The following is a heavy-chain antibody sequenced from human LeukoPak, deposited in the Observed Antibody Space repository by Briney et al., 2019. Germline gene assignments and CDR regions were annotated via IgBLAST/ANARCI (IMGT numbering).Heavy chain of an antibody. Sequence: ASVKVSCKSSGYTVTSYYIHWVRQAPGQGLEWMGVINPSGGTTSYAQKFLGRVTMTRDTSTSTVYMELSSLRSEDTAVYYCARDRLLGDGYNDYFDYWGQGTLVTVSS. CDR2: INPSGGTT. V-gene: IGHV1-46*01. J-gene: IGHJ4*02. CDR1: GYTVTSYY. D-gene: IGHD5-24*01. CDR3: ARDRLLGDGYNDYFDY.